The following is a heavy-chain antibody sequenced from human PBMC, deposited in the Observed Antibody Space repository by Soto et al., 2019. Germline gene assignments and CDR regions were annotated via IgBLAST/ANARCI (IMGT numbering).Heavy chain of an antibody. V-gene: IGHV4-34*01. J-gene: IGHJ4*02. Sequence: SETLSLTCAVYGGSFSGYYWSWIRQPPGKGLEWIGEINHSGSTNYNPSLKSRVTISVDTSKNQFSLKLSSVTAADTAVYYCARLPRFLEWFRRSYYFDYWGQGTLVTVYS. CDR2: INHSGST. CDR1: GGSFSGYY. D-gene: IGHD3-3*01. CDR3: ARLPRFLEWFRRSYYFDY.